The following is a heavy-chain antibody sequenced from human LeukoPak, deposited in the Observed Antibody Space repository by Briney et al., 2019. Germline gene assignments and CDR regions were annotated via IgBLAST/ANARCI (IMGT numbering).Heavy chain of an antibody. J-gene: IGHJ4*02. D-gene: IGHD2-2*01. CDR3: ARANALHCSSTSCLSDY. CDR1: GYTFTGYY. V-gene: IGHV1-2*04. Sequence: ASVKVSCQASGYTFTGYYMHWVRQAPGQGLEWMGWINPNSGGTYSAQKFQGWVTMTRDTSISTAYMELSRLTSDDTAVYYCARANALHCSSTSCLSDYWGQGTLVTVSS. CDR2: INPNSGGT.